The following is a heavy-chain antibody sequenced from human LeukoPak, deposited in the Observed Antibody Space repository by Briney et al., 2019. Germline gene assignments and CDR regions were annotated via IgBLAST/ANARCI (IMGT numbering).Heavy chain of an antibody. CDR2: ISSSGSTI. D-gene: IGHD3-22*01. CDR1: GFTFSDYY. CDR3: ARTDDSSGYYYYYYWFDP. J-gene: IGHJ5*02. V-gene: IGHV3-11*01. Sequence: GGSLRLSCAASGFTFSDYYMSWIRQAPGKGLEWVSYISSSGSTIKYADSVKGRFTISRDNAKNSLYLQMNSLRAEDTAMYYCARTDDSSGYYYYYYWFDPWGQGTLATVSS.